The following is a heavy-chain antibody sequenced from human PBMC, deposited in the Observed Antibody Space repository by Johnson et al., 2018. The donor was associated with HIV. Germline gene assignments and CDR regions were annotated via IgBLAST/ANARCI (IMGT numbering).Heavy chain of an antibody. CDR2: ISY. Sequence: QVQLVESGGGVVQPGRSLRLSCAASGFTFSNYGMHWVRQAPGKGLEWLAVISYDADSVKGRLTVSRDNSKNPLYLQMNSLRAEDTAVYYCAKEEPVIQFLEWLPGAFDIWGQGTMVAVSS. V-gene: IGHV3-30*18. CDR1: GFTFSNYG. J-gene: IGHJ3*02. CDR3: AKEEPVIQFLEWLPGAFDI. D-gene: IGHD3-3*01.